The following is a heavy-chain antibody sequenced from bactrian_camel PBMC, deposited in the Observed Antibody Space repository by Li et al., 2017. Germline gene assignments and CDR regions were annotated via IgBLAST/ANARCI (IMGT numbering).Heavy chain of an antibody. D-gene: IGHD1*01. CDR3: ARSRQRCEGFTD. CDR2: IDSDGST. CDR1: GPTYLSYC. J-gene: IGHJ4*01. V-gene: IGHV3S55*01. Sequence: QVQLVESGGGSVQTGGSLRLSCTASGPTYLSYCMGWFRQAPGKAREAIATIDSDGSTSYANSVKGRFTISRDNAKTTLYLHMNNLIPEDTAVYFCARSRQRCEGFTDWGQGTQVTVS.